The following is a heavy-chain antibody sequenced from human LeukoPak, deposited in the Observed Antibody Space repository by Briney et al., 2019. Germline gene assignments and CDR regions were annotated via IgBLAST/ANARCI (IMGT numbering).Heavy chain of an antibody. J-gene: IGHJ4*02. CDR3: ARGDYETHGYQTR. CDR2: INTNTGNP. Sequence: ASVTVSCKASGYIFTSYVLHWVRQAPGQGLEWMGWINTNTGNPTYAQGFTGRFVFSLDTSVSTAYLQISSLKADDTAMYYCARGDYETHGYQTRWGQGALVTVSS. D-gene: IGHD3-22*01. V-gene: IGHV7-4-1*02. CDR1: GYIFTSYV.